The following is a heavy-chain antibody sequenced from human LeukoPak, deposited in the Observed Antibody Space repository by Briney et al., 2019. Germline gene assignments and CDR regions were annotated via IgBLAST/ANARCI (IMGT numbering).Heavy chain of an antibody. V-gene: IGHV3-23*01. J-gene: IGHJ4*02. CDR2: IDSSGGST. CDR3: AKDSDSSGWYVTTDY. CDR1: GFTLSSYA. Sequence: GGSLRLSCVASGFTLSSYAMCWVRQAPGKGLEWVSTIDSSGGSTYYADSVEGRFTFSRDNSKNTLYLQMNSLRVEDTALYFCAKDSDSSGWYVTTDYWGQGTLVTVSS. D-gene: IGHD6-19*01.